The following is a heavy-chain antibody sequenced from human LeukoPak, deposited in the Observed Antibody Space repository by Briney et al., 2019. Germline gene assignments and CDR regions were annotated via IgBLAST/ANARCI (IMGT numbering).Heavy chain of an antibody. CDR2: IYPDDSRT. CDR1: GFDFYGYW. J-gene: IGHJ5*02. V-gene: IGHV5-51*01. CDR3: AREVSPTITPNYFDP. Sequence: GESLKISCKGSGFDFYGYWIAWVRQMPGKGLECMGVIYPDDSRTTYSPSFQGQVTISADKSISTAYLQWTSLQASDTAIYYCAREVSPTITPNYFDPWGQGTLVIVSS. D-gene: IGHD1-7*01.